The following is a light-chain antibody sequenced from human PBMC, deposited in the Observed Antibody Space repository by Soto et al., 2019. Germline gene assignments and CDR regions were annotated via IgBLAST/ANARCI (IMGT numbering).Light chain of an antibody. V-gene: IGLV1-40*01. J-gene: IGLJ2*01. Sequence: QSVLTQPPSVSGAPGQRVTISCTGSSSNIGAGYDVHWYQQLPGTAPKLLIYGNSNRPSGVPDRFSGSKSGTSASLAITGRQAEDEADYYCQSYDSSRSVVFGGGTKVTVL. CDR2: GNS. CDR3: QSYDSSRSVV. CDR1: SSNIGAGYD.